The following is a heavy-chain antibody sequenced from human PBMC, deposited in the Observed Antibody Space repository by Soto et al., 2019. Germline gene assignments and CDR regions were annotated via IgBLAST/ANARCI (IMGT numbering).Heavy chain of an antibody. Sequence: SDTLSLTCTVAGCSISSSSYYWGCIRPPPGKGLEWIGSIYYSGSTYYNPSLKSRVTISVDTSKKQFSLKLSSVTAADTAVYSCARHVHPPPTAPVDYWGQGTLVTVS. J-gene: IGHJ4*02. V-gene: IGHV4-39*01. CDR1: GCSISSSSYY. CDR2: IYYSGST. CDR3: ARHVHPPPTAPVDY. D-gene: IGHD4-17*01.